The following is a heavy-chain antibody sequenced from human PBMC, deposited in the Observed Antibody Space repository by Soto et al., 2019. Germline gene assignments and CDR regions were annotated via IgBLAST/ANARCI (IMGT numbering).Heavy chain of an antibody. Sequence: PGGSLRLSCAASGFSFEVYTMHWVLQAPGKGLEWVSAISGSGGSTYYADSVKGRFTISRDNSKNTLYLQMNSLRAEDTAVYYCANEPAAIGFYYYYGMDVWGQGTTVTVSS. V-gene: IGHV3-23*01. CDR3: ANEPAAIGFYYYYGMDV. J-gene: IGHJ6*02. CDR1: GFSFEVYT. D-gene: IGHD2-2*01. CDR2: ISGSGGST.